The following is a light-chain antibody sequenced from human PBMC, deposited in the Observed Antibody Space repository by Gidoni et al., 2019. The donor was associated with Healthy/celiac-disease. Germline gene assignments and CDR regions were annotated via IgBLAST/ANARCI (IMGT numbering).Light chain of an antibody. CDR3: SSCTSSSTYVV. Sequence: QSALTQPASVSGSPGQSITISCTGTSSDVGGYNYVSWYQQHPGKAPKLMIHDVSNRPSGVSNRFSGSKSGNTASLTISGLQAEDEADYYCSSCTSSSTYVVFGGGTKLTVL. J-gene: IGLJ2*01. CDR1: SSDVGGYNY. CDR2: DVS. V-gene: IGLV2-14*01.